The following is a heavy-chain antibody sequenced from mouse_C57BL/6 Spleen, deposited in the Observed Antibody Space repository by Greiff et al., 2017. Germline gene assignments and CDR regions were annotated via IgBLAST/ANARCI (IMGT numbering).Heavy chain of an antibody. D-gene: IGHD1-1*01. J-gene: IGHJ2*01. CDR1: GFTFSSYT. V-gene: IGHV5-9*01. CDR2: ISGGGGNT. Sequence: VKLVESGGGLVKPGGSLKLSCAASGFTFSSYTMSWVRQTPEKRLEWVATISGGGGNTYYPDSVKGRFTISRDNAKNTLYLQMSSLRSEDTALYYCARHAHYYGSSYFDYWGQGTTLTVSS. CDR3: ARHAHYYGSSYFDY.